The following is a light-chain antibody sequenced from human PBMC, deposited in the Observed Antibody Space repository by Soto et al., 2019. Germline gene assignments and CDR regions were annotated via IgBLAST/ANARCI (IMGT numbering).Light chain of an antibody. Sequence: DIVMTQSPLSLPVTPGEPASISCRSSQSLLHSNGYNYLDWYLQKPVQSPQLLIYLGSNRASGVPDRFSGSGSGTDFTLKISRVEAEDVWVSYCMKALQTLFSFGPGNKVDIK. CDR3: MKALQTLFS. CDR1: QSLLHSNGYNY. V-gene: IGKV2-28*01. J-gene: IGKJ3*01. CDR2: LGS.